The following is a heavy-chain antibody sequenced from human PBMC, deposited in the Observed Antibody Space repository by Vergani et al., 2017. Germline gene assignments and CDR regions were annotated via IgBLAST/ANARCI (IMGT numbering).Heavy chain of an antibody. CDR2: ISYDGSNK. Sequence: QVQLVESGGGVVQPGRSLRLSCAASGFTFSSYSMHWVRQAPGKGLEWVAVISYDGSNKYYADSVKGRFTISRDNSKNTLSLQMNSLRAEDTTVYYCAREGRRQQLVRSGLFDPWGQGTPVTVSS. D-gene: IGHD6-13*01. CDR1: GFTFSSYS. CDR3: AREGRRQQLVRSGLFDP. V-gene: IGHV3-30-3*01. J-gene: IGHJ5*02.